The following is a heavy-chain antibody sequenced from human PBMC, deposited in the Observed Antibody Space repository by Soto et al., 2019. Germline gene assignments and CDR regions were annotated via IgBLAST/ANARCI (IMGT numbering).Heavy chain of an antibody. Sequence: QVQLVQSGAEVKKPGASVKVCCKASGYTFTSYAMHWVRQAPGQRLEWMGWINAGNGNTKYSQKVQGRVTITRDTPASTAYMELGSLRSEDTAVYYCASSHIAAAPYGMEVWGQATTVTVSS. CDR2: INAGNGNT. D-gene: IGHD6-13*01. CDR3: ASSHIAAAPYGMEV. V-gene: IGHV1-3*01. J-gene: IGHJ6*02. CDR1: GYTFTSYA.